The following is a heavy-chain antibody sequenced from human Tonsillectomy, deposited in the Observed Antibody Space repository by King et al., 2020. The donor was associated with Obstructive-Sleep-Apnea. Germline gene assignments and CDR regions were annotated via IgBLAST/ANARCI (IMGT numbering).Heavy chain of an antibody. Sequence: QLQESGPGLVKPSETLSLTCTVFGGPIGNYYWSWVRQPPGKGLEWIGFVYSSRSNIYNPSLMSRVTISVDTSKNQFSLRLTSVTAADAAVYYCAKDASGTYYNWFDPWGQGIPVTVSS. CDR2: VYSSRSN. CDR1: GGPIGNYY. D-gene: IGHD3-10*01. CDR3: AKDASGTYYNWFDP. J-gene: IGHJ5*02. V-gene: IGHV4-59*01.